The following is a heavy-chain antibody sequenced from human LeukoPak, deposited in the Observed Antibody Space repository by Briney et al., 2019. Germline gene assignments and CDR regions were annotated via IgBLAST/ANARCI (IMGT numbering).Heavy chain of an antibody. J-gene: IGHJ6*02. CDR3: AKDGGYYYGMDV. Sequence: GGSLRLSCAASGFTFSSYGMHWVRQAPGKGLEWVAFIRYDGSNKYYADSVEGRFTISRDNSKNTLYLQMNSLRAEDTAVYYCAKDGGYYYGMDVWGQGTTVTVSS. CDR1: GFTFSSYG. V-gene: IGHV3-30*02. CDR2: IRYDGSNK.